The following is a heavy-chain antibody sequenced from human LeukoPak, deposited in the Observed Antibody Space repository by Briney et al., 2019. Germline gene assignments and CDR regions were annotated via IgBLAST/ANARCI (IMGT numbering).Heavy chain of an antibody. V-gene: IGHV4-39*01. CDR1: GGSISSSSYY. J-gene: IGHJ5*02. Sequence: PSETLSLTCTVSGGSISSSSYYWGWIRQPPGKGLEWTGSIYYSGSTYYNPSLKSRVTISVDTSKNQFSLKLSSVTAADTAVYYCASPFGFTWGQGTLVTVSS. CDR3: ASPFGFT. CDR2: IYYSGST. D-gene: IGHD3-16*01.